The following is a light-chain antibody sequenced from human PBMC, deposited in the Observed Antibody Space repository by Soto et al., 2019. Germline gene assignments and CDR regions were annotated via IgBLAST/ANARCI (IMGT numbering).Light chain of an antibody. CDR2: AAS. J-gene: IGKJ1*01. Sequence: EIVLTQSPVTLSLSAGERATLSCRASQSFSSRYLAWYQQKPGQAPRLLIYAASSRATGIPDRFSGSGSGTDFTLTISRLEPEDFAVYYCQHYASSRTFGPGTKVE. CDR1: QSFSSRY. CDR3: QHYASSRT. V-gene: IGKV3-20*01.